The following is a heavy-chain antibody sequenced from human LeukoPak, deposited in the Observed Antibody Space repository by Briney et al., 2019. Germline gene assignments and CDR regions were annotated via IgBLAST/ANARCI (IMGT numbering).Heavy chain of an antibody. Sequence: SETLSLTCTVSGGSISSYYWGCIRQPPGKGLEWIGSIYYSGSTYYNPSLRSRVTISVDTSKNQFSLKLSSVTAADTAVYYCARRPSSSWRFDYWGQGTLVTVSS. V-gene: IGHV4-39*01. J-gene: IGHJ4*02. CDR1: GGSISSYY. CDR3: ARRPSSSWRFDY. CDR2: IYYSGST. D-gene: IGHD6-13*01.